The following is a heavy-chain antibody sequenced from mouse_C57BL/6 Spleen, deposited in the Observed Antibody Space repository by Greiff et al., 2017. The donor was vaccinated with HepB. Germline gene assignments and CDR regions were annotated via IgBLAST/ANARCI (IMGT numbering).Heavy chain of an antibody. CDR1: GFTFSSYA. Sequence: EVKLVESGGGLVKPGGSLKLSCAASGFTFSSYAMSWVRQTPEKRLEWVATISDGGSYTYYPDNVKGRVTISRDNAKNNLYLQMSHLKSEDTAMYYCARDTNWADWYFDVWGTGTTVTVSS. J-gene: IGHJ1*03. V-gene: IGHV5-4*01. CDR2: ISDGGSYT. D-gene: IGHD4-1*02. CDR3: ARDTNWADWYFDV.